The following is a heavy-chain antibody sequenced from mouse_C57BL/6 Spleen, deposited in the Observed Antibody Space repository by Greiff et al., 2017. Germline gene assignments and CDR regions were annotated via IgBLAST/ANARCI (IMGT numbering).Heavy chain of an antibody. CDR2: IWGGGST. V-gene: IGHV2-2*01. CDR3: ASNWDGLFAY. J-gene: IGHJ3*01. CDR1: GFSLTCYG. Sequence: VQLQESGPGLVHPSQSLSITCTASGFSLTCYGVHWVRQSPGKGLVWLGVIWGGGSTDYNAAFISKLSISKDNYKSKVFFKMNSLQADDTAIYYCASNWDGLFAYWGQGTLVTVSA. D-gene: IGHD4-1*01.